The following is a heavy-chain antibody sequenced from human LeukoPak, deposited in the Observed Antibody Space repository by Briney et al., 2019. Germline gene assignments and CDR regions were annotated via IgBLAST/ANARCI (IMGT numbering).Heavy chain of an antibody. V-gene: IGHV3-13*05. CDR2: IGTAGDP. D-gene: IGHD6-19*01. Sequence: GGSLRLSCAASGFTFSSYDMHWVRQATGKGLEWVSAIGTAGDPYYPGSVKGRFTICRENAKNSLYLQMNSLRAGDTAVYYCARGSSGWYEDAFDIWGQGTMVTVSS. CDR3: ARGSSGWYEDAFDI. CDR1: GFTFSSYD. J-gene: IGHJ3*02.